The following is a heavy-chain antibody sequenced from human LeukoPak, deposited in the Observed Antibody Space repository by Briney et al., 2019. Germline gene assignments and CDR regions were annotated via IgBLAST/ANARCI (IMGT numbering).Heavy chain of an antibody. D-gene: IGHD1-26*01. CDR2: IYSGGST. Sequence: GSLRLSCAASGFTVSNNYMNWVRQAPGKGLEWFSVIYSGGSTYYADSVKGRFTISRDSSKNTLYLQMNGLRAEDTAVYYCAKVAEVGATGYYYYMDVWGKGTTVTISS. CDR1: GFTVSNNY. V-gene: IGHV3-66*01. CDR3: AKVAEVGATGYYYYMDV. J-gene: IGHJ6*03.